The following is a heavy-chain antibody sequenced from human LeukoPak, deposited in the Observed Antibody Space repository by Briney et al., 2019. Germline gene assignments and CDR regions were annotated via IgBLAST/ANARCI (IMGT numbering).Heavy chain of an antibody. J-gene: IGHJ5*02. Sequence: SETLSLTCTVSGGSISSYYWSWIRQPPGKGLEWIGYIYYSGSTNYNPSLKSRVTISVDTSKNQFSLELSSVTAVDTAVYYCARGLDGGWFDPWGQGTLVTVSS. D-gene: IGHD3-3*01. V-gene: IGHV4-59*01. CDR3: ARGLDGGWFDP. CDR1: GGSISSYY. CDR2: IYYSGST.